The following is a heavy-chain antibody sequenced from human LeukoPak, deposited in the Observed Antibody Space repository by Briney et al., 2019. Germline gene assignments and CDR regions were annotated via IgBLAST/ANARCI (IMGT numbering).Heavy chain of an antibody. Sequence: PSETLSLTCTVSGGSISSGGYYWSWIRQPPGKGLEWIGYIYHSGSTYYNPSLKGRVTISVDRSKNQFSLKLSSVTAADTAVYYCARDLRGYSSSWYQFDCWGQGTLVTVSS. J-gene: IGHJ4*02. CDR2: IYHSGST. V-gene: IGHV4-30-2*01. CDR1: GGSISSGGYY. CDR3: ARDLRGYSSSWYQFDC. D-gene: IGHD6-13*01.